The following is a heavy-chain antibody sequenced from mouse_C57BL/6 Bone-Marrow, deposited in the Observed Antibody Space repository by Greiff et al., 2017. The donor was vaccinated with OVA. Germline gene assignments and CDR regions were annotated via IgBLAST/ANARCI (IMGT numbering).Heavy chain of an antibody. J-gene: IGHJ1*03. V-gene: IGHV3-8*01. CDR1: GYSITSDY. D-gene: IGHD1-1*01. Sequence: EVQGVESGPGLAKPSQTLSLTCSVTGYSITSDYWNWIRKFPGNKLEYMGYISYSGSTYYNPSLKSRISITRDTSKNQYYLQLNSVTTEDTATYYCARYHYYGSSYGWYFDVWGTGTTVTVSS. CDR2: ISYSGST. CDR3: ARYHYYGSSYGWYFDV.